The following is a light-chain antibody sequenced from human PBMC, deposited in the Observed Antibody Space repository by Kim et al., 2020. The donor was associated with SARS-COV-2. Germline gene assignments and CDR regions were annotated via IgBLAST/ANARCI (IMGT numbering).Light chain of an antibody. CDR3: QQCATSPKT. CDR2: SAS. Sequence: ENVLTQSPGTLSLSPGERATLSCRASQSVSSNFLAWYQQKAGQAPRLVIYSASSRASGIPDRFSGSGSGTDFTLTISTLEPEDFAVYCCQQCATSPKTFGQGTKVDIK. V-gene: IGKV3-20*01. J-gene: IGKJ1*01. CDR1: QSVSSNF.